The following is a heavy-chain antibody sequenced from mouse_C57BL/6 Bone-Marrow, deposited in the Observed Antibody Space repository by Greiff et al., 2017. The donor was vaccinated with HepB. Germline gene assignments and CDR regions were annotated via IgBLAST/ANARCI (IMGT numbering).Heavy chain of an antibody. CDR3: ARGDITTVVHYAMDY. CDR2: IDPSDSET. CDR1: GYTFTSYW. V-gene: IGHV1-52*01. D-gene: IGHD1-1*01. Sequence: LVRPGSSVKLSCKASGYTFTSYWMHWVKQRPIQGLEWIGNIDPSDSETHYNQKFKDKATLTVDKSSSTAYMQLSSLTSEDSAVYYCARGDITTVVHYAMDYWGQGTSVTVSS. J-gene: IGHJ4*01.